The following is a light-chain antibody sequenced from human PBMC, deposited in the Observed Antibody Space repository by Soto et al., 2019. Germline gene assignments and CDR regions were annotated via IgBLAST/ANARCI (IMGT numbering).Light chain of an antibody. CDR2: LNSDGSH. CDR3: QTWGTGDWV. Sequence: QSVLTQSPSASASLGASVKLTCTLSSGHSSYAIAWHQQQPEKGPRYLMKLNSDGSHSKGDGIPDRFSGSSSGAERYLTISGLQSEDEADYYCQTWGTGDWVFGGGTKVTVL. V-gene: IGLV4-69*01. J-gene: IGLJ3*02. CDR1: SGHSSYA.